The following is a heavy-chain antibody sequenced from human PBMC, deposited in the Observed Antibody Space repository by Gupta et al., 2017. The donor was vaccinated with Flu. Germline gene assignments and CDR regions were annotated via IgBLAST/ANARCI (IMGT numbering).Heavy chain of an antibody. J-gene: IGHJ4*02. D-gene: IGHD3-22*01. CDR1: GFTFSLYE. CDR2: ISSSGSTI. Sequence: EVQLVESGGGLVQPGGSLRLSCAASGFTFSLYEMNWVRQAPGKGLEWVSYISSSGSTIYYADSVKGRFTISRDNAKNSLYLQMNSLRAEDTAVYYCARDYYDSSGFDYWGQGTLVTVSS. V-gene: IGHV3-48*03. CDR3: ARDYYDSSGFDY.